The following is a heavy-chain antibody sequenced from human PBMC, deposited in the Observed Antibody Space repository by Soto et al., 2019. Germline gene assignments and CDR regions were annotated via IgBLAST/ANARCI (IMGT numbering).Heavy chain of an antibody. CDR2: ISSSGTID. Sequence: QVQLVESGGGLVKPGGSLRLSCVASGFTLSDYYMSWIRQAPGKGLEWVSYISSSGTIDNYADSVKGRFTISRDNGKNSLFLQMNGLRAEETAVYYCARRTMGNYYYMDVWGKGTTVTVSS. D-gene: IGHD3-10*01. V-gene: IGHV3-11*01. J-gene: IGHJ6*03. CDR3: ARRTMGNYYYMDV. CDR1: GFTLSDYY.